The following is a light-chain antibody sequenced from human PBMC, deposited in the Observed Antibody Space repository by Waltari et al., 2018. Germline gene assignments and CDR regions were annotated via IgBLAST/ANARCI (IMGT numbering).Light chain of an antibody. J-gene: IGKJ2*01. CDR1: QSLTRKY. V-gene: IGKV3-20*01. CDR2: GAS. Sequence: EIVLTQSPGTPSLSPGERATLSCRASQSLTRKYLAWYQQKPGQAPRLLIYGASSRAAGIPDRFSGSGSGTDFTLTISRLEPEDFAVYYCQQYGSSVMYTFGQGTKLEIK. CDR3: QQYGSSVMYT.